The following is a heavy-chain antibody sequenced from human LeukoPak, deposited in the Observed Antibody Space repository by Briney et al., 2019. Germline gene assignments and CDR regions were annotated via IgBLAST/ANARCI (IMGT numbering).Heavy chain of an antibody. CDR3: ARDCGGDCYQRDYFDY. V-gene: IGHV3-7*01. Sequence: GGSLRLSCAASGFTFSSYWMTWVRQAPGKGLEWVANIKQNGSEKKYVDSVKGRFTISRDNAKNSLYLQMNSLRAEDTAVYYCARDCGGDCYQRDYFDYWGQGTLVTVSS. J-gene: IGHJ4*02. CDR2: IKQNGSEK. D-gene: IGHD2-21*02. CDR1: GFTFSSYW.